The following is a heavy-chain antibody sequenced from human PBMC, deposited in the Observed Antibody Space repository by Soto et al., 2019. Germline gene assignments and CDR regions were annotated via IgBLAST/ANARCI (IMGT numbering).Heavy chain of an antibody. Sequence: HPGGSLRLSCAASGFTFSGYSMSWVRQAPGKGLEWVSGFRTSGDGGTTYYADSVKGRFTISRDNSKNMLFLQMNSLRAEDTAIYYCAKKVNSGPGSQYFDYWGQGTLVTVSS. CDR2: FRTSGDGGTT. J-gene: IGHJ4*02. D-gene: IGHD3-10*01. CDR1: GFTFSGYS. V-gene: IGHV3-23*01. CDR3: AKKVNSGPGSQYFDY.